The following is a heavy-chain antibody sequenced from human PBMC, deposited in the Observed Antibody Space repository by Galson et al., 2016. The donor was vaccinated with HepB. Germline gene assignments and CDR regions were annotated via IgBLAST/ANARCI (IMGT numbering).Heavy chain of an antibody. D-gene: IGHD1-26*01. V-gene: IGHV5-51*01. CDR2: IYPGDSDT. CDR1: GYTFTNYW. CDR3: AKDHYRDAFDL. Sequence: QSGAEVKKPGESLRISCQASGYTFTNYWIAWVRQTPGKPPEWIGIIYPGDSDTRYNPSFQGQVTISVDRSIKTAYLQWSSLKASDTAIYYCAKDHYRDAFDLWGQGTVVTVSS. J-gene: IGHJ3*01.